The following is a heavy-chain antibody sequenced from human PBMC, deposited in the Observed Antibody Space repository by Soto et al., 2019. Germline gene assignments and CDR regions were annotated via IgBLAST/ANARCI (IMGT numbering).Heavy chain of an antibody. CDR1: GFTFSSYS. J-gene: IGHJ4*02. V-gene: IGHV3-21*01. CDR2: ISSSSSYI. D-gene: IGHD2-15*01. CDR3: ARDDGGYCSGGSCYTAPFDY. Sequence: GSLRLSCAASGFTFSSYSMNWVRQAPGKGLERVSSISSSSSYIYYADSVKGRFTISRDNAKNSLYLQMNSLRAEDTAVYYCARDDGGYCSGGSCYTAPFDYWGQGTLVTVSS.